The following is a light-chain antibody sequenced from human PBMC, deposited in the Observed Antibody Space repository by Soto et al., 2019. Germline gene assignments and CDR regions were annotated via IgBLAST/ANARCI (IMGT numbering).Light chain of an antibody. CDR2: AAS. Sequence: EVVLTQSPSTLSVSPGEGVTLSCRASQGIGDTLAWYQHKPGQAPRLLIYAASTRATGVSARVSGSGSGTEFTLTISSLQSEDFTIYYCQYYNNWLATFGGGTKVDIK. J-gene: IGKJ4*01. CDR3: QYYNNWLAT. CDR1: QGIGDT. V-gene: IGKV3-15*01.